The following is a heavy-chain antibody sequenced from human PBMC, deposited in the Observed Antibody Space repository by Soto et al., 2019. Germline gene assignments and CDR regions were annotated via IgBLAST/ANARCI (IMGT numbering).Heavy chain of an antibody. J-gene: IGHJ4*02. CDR3: AKVRGSYYSGFDY. CDR1: GFSFGGYA. D-gene: IGHD1-26*01. V-gene: IGHV3-23*01. CDR2: ISGSGATT. Sequence: HPGGSLRLSCATSGFSFGGYAMSWVRQAPGKGLDWVSSISGSGATTYYTNSVKGRFTISRDNSKNTVYLQMNSLRAEDTAVYYCAKVRGSYYSGFDYWGQGTLVTVS.